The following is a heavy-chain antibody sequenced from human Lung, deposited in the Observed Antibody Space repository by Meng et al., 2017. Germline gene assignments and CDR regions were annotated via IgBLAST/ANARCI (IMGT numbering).Heavy chain of an antibody. J-gene: IGHJ5*02. CDR1: GGSINNYY. D-gene: IGHD3-16*01. Sequence: QVQLQGPGPGLVKASEPLSLTCTVSGGSINNYYWSWIRQPAGKGLEWIGRIYSSGSTDYNPSLRSRVTMSVDTSKNQFSLKLTSVTAADTAVYYCTRQFFDYVWGSYRPNWFDAWGQGTLVTVSS. CDR2: IYSSGST. V-gene: IGHV4-4*07. CDR3: TRQFFDYVWGSYRPNWFDA.